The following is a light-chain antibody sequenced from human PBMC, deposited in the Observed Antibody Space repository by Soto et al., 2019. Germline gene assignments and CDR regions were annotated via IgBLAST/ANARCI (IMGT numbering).Light chain of an antibody. V-gene: IGLV1-44*01. J-gene: IGLJ2*01. CDR3: AAWDDSLNGVV. Sequence: QSVLTQPPSGTGTPGQRVTISCSGSSSNIGTNPVNWYQQLPGTAPQLLIYTNDQRPSGVPGRFSGSKSGTSASLAISGLQSEDEADYYCAAWDDSLNGVVFGGGTQLTVL. CDR1: SSNIGTNP. CDR2: TND.